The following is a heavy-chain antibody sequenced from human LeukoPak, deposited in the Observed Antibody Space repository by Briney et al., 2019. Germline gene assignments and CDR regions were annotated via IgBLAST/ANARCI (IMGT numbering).Heavy chain of an antibody. CDR3: ARGVITFGGVIERFDY. J-gene: IGHJ4*02. D-gene: IGHD3-16*02. CDR2: IYYSGST. Sequence: PSETLSLTCTVSGGSISSYYWGWIRQPPGKGLEWIGYIYYSGSTNYNPSLKSRVTISVDTSKNQFSLKLSSVTAADTAVYYCARGVITFGGVIERFDYWGQGTLVTVSS. CDR1: GGSISSYY. V-gene: IGHV4-59*01.